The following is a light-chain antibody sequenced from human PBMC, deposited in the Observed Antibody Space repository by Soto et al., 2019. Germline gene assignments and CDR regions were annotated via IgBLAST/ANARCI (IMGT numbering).Light chain of an antibody. V-gene: IGKV3-11*01. CDR3: PYGLT. J-gene: IGKJ3*01. Sequence: EIVLKQSPATLSLSPGERDTLSCRASQSVSSYLDWYQQKPGQAPRLLIYAASNRSTGMPASVSGSGSGTDFAPIIRSVGTEDFAVYYCPYGLTFGRGTNVHIQ. CDR1: QSVSSY. CDR2: AAS.